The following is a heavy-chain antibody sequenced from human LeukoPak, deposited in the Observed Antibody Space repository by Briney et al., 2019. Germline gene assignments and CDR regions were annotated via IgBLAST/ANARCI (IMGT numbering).Heavy chain of an antibody. Sequence: AGGSLRLSCSGSGFTFSSYEMNWVRQAPGKGLEWVSYISSSGSTIYYADSVKGRFTISRDNAKNSLYLQMNSLRAEDTAVYYCAKRVMTTVTTLDQWGQGTLVTVSS. J-gene: IGHJ5*02. V-gene: IGHV3-48*03. D-gene: IGHD4-17*01. CDR3: AKRVMTTVTTLDQ. CDR1: GFTFSSYE. CDR2: ISSSGSTI.